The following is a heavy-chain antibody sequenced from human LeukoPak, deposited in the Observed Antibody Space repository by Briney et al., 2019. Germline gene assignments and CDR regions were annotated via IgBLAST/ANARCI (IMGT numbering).Heavy chain of an antibody. CDR1: GFTFSSYG. D-gene: IGHD3-3*01. Sequence: GGSLRLSCAPSGFTFSSYGMHWVRHAPGKGLERGADIWYDGSNKYYADSVKGRFTISRDNSKNTLDLQMNSLRAEDTAVYYCARDRSYDFWSGYSTPDYWGQGTLVTVSS. CDR2: IWYDGSNK. CDR3: ARDRSYDFWSGYSTPDY. J-gene: IGHJ4*02. V-gene: IGHV3-33*01.